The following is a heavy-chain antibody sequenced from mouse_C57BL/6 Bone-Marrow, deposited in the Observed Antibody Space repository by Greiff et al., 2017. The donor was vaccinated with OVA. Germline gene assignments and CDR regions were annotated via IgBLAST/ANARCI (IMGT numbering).Heavy chain of an antibody. D-gene: IGHD1-1*01. CDR1: GFTFSSYA. CDR2: ISDGGSYT. V-gene: IGHV5-4*03. CDR3: ARERRLLAWFAY. J-gene: IGHJ3*01. Sequence: EVKLMESGGGLVKPGGSLNLSCAASGFTFSSYAMSWVRQTPDKRLEWVATISDGGSYTYYPDNVKGRFTISRANAKNNLYLQMSHLKSEDTAMFYCARERRLLAWFAYWGQGTLVTVSA.